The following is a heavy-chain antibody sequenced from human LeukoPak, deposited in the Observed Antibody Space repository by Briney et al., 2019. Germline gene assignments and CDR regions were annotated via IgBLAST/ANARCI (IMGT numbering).Heavy chain of an antibody. CDR3: ARYSGWNDAFDI. CDR1: GYTFTSYY. J-gene: IGHJ3*02. V-gene: IGHV1-46*01. CDR2: INPSGGST. Sequence: ASVKVSCKASGYTFTSYYMHWVRQAPGQGLEWMGIINPSGGSTSYAQKFQGRVTMTRNTSISTAYMELSSLRSEDTAVYYCARYSGWNDAFDIWGQGTMVTVSS. D-gene: IGHD6-19*01.